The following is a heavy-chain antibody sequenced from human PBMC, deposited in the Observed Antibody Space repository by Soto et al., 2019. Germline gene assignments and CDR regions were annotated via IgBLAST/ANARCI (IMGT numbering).Heavy chain of an antibody. Sequence: PSETLSLTCTVSGGSINTFYWSWVRQPAGKGLEWIGRIFYSGTTSYNPSLKSRLTISVDTSKNQFSLKPTSVTAADTAVYYCARELNGDYVTYWGQGILVTVSS. D-gene: IGHD4-17*01. J-gene: IGHJ4*02. V-gene: IGHV4-4*07. CDR1: GGSINTFY. CDR2: IFYSGTT. CDR3: ARELNGDYVTY.